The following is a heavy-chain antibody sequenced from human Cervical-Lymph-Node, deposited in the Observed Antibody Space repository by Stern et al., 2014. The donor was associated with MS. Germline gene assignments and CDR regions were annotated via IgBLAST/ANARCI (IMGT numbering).Heavy chain of an antibody. V-gene: IGHV4-59*01. J-gene: IGHJ4*02. D-gene: IGHD4-23*01. Sequence: QVQLQESGPGLVKPSATLSLTCTVSGGSIRTFSLSWIRQPPGRGLEWLGCVYYNGPTTHNPSLKSRVTMSVDTSKSQLSLRLHSVTAADTAVYYCARHSVGVKDFDSWGQGTLVTVSS. CDR2: VYYNGPT. CDR3: ARHSVGVKDFDS. CDR1: GGSIRTFS.